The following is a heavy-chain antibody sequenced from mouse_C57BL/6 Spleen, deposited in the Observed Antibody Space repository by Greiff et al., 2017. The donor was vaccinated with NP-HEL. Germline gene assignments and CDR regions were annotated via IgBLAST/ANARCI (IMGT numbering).Heavy chain of an antibody. CDR1: GYAFTNYL. V-gene: IGHV1-54*01. Sequence: VQLQESGAELVRPGTSVKVSCKASGYAFTNYLIEWVKQRPGQGLEWIGVINPGSGGTNYNEKFKGKATLTADKSSSTAYMQLSSLTSEDSAVYFCARWDDYWGQGTTLTVSS. CDR2: INPGSGGT. CDR3: ARWDDY. J-gene: IGHJ2*01. D-gene: IGHD4-1*01.